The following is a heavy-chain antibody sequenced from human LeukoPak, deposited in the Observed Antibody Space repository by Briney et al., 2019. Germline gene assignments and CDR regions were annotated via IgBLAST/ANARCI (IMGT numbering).Heavy chain of an antibody. CDR3: VTFTYDSSGYSFEVADY. Sequence: GASVKVSCKVSGYTLTELSMHWVRQAPGKGLEWMGGFVPEDGETIYAQKFQGRVTMTEDTSTDTAYMELSSLRSEDTAVYYCVTFTYDSSGYSFEVADYWGQGTLVTVSS. CDR2: FVPEDGET. J-gene: IGHJ4*02. V-gene: IGHV1-24*01. CDR1: GYTLTELS. D-gene: IGHD3-22*01.